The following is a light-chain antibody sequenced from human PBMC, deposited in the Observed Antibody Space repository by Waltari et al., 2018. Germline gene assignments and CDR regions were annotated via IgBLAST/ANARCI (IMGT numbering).Light chain of an antibody. J-gene: IGKJ5*01. CDR2: LGS. CDR3: MQALQTPT. V-gene: IGKV2-28*01. CDR1: QSLLHSNGYNY. Sequence: DIVMTQSPLSLPVTPGEPTPISCRPSQSLLHSNGYNYLDWYLQKPGQSPQLLIYLGSNRASGVPDRFSGSGSGTDFTLKISRVEAEDVGVYYCMQALQTPTFGQGTRLEIK.